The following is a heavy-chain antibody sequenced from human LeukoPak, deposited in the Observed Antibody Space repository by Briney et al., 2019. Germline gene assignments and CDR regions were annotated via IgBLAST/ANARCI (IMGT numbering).Heavy chain of an antibody. V-gene: IGHV1-18*01. Sequence: ASVKVSCKASGGTFSSYAISWVRQAPGQGLEWMGWISAYNGNTNYAQKLQGRVTMTTDTSTSTAYMELRSLRSDDTAVYYCARLYCSGGSCYLDPWGQGTLVTVSS. J-gene: IGHJ5*02. CDR1: GGTFSSYA. CDR2: ISAYNGNT. CDR3: ARLYCSGGSCYLDP. D-gene: IGHD2-15*01.